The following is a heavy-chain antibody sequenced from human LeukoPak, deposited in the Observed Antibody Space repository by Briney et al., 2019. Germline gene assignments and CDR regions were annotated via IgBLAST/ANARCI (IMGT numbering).Heavy chain of an antibody. CDR1: GFTVSSDY. V-gene: IGHV3-53*05. D-gene: IGHD3-22*01. Sequence: GGSLRLSCAASGFTVSSDYMSWVRQAPGKGLEWVSVIYSGGSTYYADSVKGRFTISRDNSKNTLYLQMNSLRAEDTAVYYCARDYLYDSSGYSPLGYWGQGTLVTVSS. J-gene: IGHJ4*02. CDR3: ARDYLYDSSGYSPLGY. CDR2: IYSGGST.